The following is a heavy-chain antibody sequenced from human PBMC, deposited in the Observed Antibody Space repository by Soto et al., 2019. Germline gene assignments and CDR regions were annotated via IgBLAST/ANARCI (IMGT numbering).Heavy chain of an antibody. CDR2: IWYDGTKQ. V-gene: IGHV3-33*08. D-gene: IGHD3-10*01. Sequence: QVHLVESGGGVVQPGRSLRLSCAASGFTFSSFGIRWVRQAPGKGLEWVALIWYDGTKQFYGDSVRGRFTISRDISRNTVSLQMSSLRTEDTGVYYCATAPTQYGSGTFFDHWGQGTLVTVSS. CDR1: GFTFSSFG. J-gene: IGHJ4*02. CDR3: ATAPTQYGSGTFFDH.